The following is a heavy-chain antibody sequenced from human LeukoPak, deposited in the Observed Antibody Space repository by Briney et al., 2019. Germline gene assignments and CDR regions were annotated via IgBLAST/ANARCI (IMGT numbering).Heavy chain of an antibody. D-gene: IGHD6-13*01. V-gene: IGHV1-69*04. J-gene: IGHJ5*02. CDR2: IIPILGIA. Sequence: ASVKVSCKASGGTFSSYAISWVRQAPGQGLEWMGRIIPILGIANYAQKFQGRVTMTEDTSTDTAYMELSSLRSEDTAVYYCAISSQRRTYSSSWYEGRWFDPWGQGTLVTVSS. CDR3: AISSQRRTYSSSWYEGRWFDP. CDR1: GGTFSSYA.